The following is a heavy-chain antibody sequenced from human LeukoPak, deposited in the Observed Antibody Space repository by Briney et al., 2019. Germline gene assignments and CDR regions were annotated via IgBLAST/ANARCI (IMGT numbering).Heavy chain of an antibody. CDR1: GFIFRDVW. J-gene: IGHJ4*02. CDR2: IKSKSDGGTI. V-gene: IGHV3-15*01. CDR3: NTDLAY. Sequence: GGSLRLSCAGSGFIFRDVWMSWVRQAPGKGLEWVGRIKSKSDGGTIDYAAPVKGRVTMSRDDSKKTFSLEMNNLKTEDTGVYYCNTDLAYWGQGSLVTVSS.